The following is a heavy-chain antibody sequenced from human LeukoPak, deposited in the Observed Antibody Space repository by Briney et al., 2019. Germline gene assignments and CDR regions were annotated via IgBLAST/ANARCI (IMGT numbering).Heavy chain of an antibody. D-gene: IGHD3-16*01. CDR2: INTDGSST. J-gene: IGHJ4*02. V-gene: IGHV3-74*01. Sequence: GGSLRLSCAASGFTFSSYWMHWVRQAPGEGLVWVSRINTDGSSTSYADSVKGRFTISRDNAKNSLYLQMNSLRAEDTAVYYCARRLLGVRRYYFDYWGQGTLVTVSS. CDR1: GFTFSSYW. CDR3: ARRLLGVRRYYFDY.